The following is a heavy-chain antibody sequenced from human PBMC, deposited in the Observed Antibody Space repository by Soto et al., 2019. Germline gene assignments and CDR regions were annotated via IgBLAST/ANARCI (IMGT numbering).Heavy chain of an antibody. CDR1: GGTFSSYA. CDR2: IIPIFGTA. D-gene: IGHD2-15*01. J-gene: IGHJ6*02. Sequence: QVQLVQSGAEVKKPGSSVKVSCKASGGTFSSYAISWVRQAPGQGLEWMGGIIPIFGTANYAQKFQGRVTITADESTSTAYMELSSLRSEDTAVYYCARRGGYCSGGSCDYYYYGMDVWGQGTTVTVSS. V-gene: IGHV1-69*01. CDR3: ARRGGYCSGGSCDYYYYGMDV.